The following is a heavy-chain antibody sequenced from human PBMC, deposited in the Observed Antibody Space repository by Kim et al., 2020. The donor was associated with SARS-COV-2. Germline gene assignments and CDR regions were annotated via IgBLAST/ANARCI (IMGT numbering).Heavy chain of an antibody. CDR3: ARVVHDYGDYGADY. J-gene: IGHJ4*02. D-gene: IGHD4-17*01. Sequence: AASGKRRFTSPRDNAKNSLYLQMTSLRAEDTAVYYCARVVHDYGDYGADYWGQGTLVTVSS. V-gene: IGHV3-11*05.